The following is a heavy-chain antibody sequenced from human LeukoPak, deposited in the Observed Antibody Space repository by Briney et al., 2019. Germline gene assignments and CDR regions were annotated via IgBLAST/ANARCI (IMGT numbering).Heavy chain of an antibody. CDR2: ISGSGSNT. Sequence: AVSLRLFCAASRFTFSSYGMSWDRQVPGKGLEWVSAISGSGSNTYYADSVKGRFTISRDNSKNTLYLQMNSLRAEDSAVYYCAKDIRSGYYGVLDCWGQGTLVTVSA. J-gene: IGHJ4*02. CDR1: RFTFSSYG. CDR3: AKDIRSGYYGVLDC. V-gene: IGHV3-23*01. D-gene: IGHD3-22*01.